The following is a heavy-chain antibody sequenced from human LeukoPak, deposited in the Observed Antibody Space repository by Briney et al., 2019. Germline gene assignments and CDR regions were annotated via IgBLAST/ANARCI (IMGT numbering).Heavy chain of an antibody. CDR3: ARFLYVGYYDSLHNGGVFDY. D-gene: IGHD3-22*01. CDR1: GGSISSSSYY. J-gene: IGHJ4*02. V-gene: IGHV4-39*01. Sequence: SETLSLTCTVSGGSISSSSYYWGWIRQPPGKGLEWIGSIYYSGSTYYNPSLKSRVTISVDTSKNQFSLKLSSVTAADTAVYYCARFLYVGYYDSLHNGGVFDYWGQGTLVTVSS. CDR2: IYYSGST.